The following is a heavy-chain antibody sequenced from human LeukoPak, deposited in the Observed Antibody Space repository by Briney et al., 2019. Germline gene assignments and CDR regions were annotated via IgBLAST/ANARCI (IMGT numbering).Heavy chain of an antibody. V-gene: IGHV1-8*03. D-gene: IGHD4-11*01. CDR3: AVTTKKVIYYYYYYMDV. CDR1: GYTFTSYD. CDR2: MNPNSGNT. Sequence: ASVKVSCKASGYTFTSYDINWVRQATGQGLEWMGWMNPNSGNTGYAQKFQGRVTITRNTSISTAYMELSSLRSEDTAVYYCAVTTKKVIYYYYYYMDVWGKGTTVTVSS. J-gene: IGHJ6*03.